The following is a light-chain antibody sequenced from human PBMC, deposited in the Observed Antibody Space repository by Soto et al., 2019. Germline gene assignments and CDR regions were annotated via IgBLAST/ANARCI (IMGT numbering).Light chain of an antibody. V-gene: IGLV1-47*01. J-gene: IGLJ3*02. CDR3: AAWDYSLSGYWV. Sequence: QSVLSQPPSASGTPGQRVTISCSGSSSNIGRNYVYWYQQVPGTAPKLLIFRNNQRPSGVPDRFYGSKSGTSASLAISGLQSEDDADYFCAAWDYSLSGYWVFGGGTKLTVL. CDR1: SSNIGRNY. CDR2: RNN.